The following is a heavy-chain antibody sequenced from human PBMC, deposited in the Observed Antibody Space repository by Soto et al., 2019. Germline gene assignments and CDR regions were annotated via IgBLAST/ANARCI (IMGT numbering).Heavy chain of an antibody. V-gene: IGHV4-59*08. D-gene: IGHD3-3*01. CDR3: ARGNTHGYYYMDV. CDR2: FYYSGLT. J-gene: IGHJ6*03. Sequence: SSETLSLTCAVSGGSLNTYYWTWIRQPPGKGLEWIGYFYYSGLTNYNPSLKSRVTISLNTSKNQFSLKLTSVTAADTAVYFCARGNTHGYYYMDVWGRGTTVTVSS. CDR1: GGSLNTYY.